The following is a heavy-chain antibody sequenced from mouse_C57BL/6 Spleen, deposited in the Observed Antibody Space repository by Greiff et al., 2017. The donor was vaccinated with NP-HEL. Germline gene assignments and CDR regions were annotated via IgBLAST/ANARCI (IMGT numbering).Heavy chain of an antibody. CDR1: GFTFSSYA. V-gene: IGHV5-4*01. D-gene: IGHD2-9*01. CDR3: ASLLRLSYFDY. Sequence: EVQGVESGGGLVKPGGSLKLSCAASGFTFSSYAMSWVRQTPEKRLEWVATISDGGSYTYYPDNVKGRFTISRDNAKNNLYLQMSNLKSEDTAMYYCASLLRLSYFDYWGQGTTLTVSS. CDR2: ISDGGSYT. J-gene: IGHJ2*01.